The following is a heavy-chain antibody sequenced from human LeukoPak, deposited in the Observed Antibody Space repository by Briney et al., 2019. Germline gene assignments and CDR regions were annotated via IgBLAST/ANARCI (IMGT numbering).Heavy chain of an antibody. V-gene: IGHV3-74*01. J-gene: IGHJ3*02. D-gene: IGHD2-21*01. Sequence: GGSLRLSCAASGFTFRKYWLHWVRQAPGKGLVWVSRINPDDGSTSYADSVKGRFTISRDNAKSTLYLQMNSLRAEDTAVYYCLTIVETIIDAFDIWGQGTKVTVSS. CDR3: LTIVETIIDAFDI. CDR2: INPDDGST. CDR1: GFTFRKYW.